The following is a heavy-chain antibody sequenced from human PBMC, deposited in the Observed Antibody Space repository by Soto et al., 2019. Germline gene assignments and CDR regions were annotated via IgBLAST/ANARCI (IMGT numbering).Heavy chain of an antibody. CDR2: IYHSGST. CDR1: GGSISSSNW. J-gene: IGHJ4*02. D-gene: IGHD6-13*01. Sequence: SETLSLTCAVSGGSISSSNWWSWVRQPPGKGLEWIGEIYHSGSTNYNPSLKSRVTISVDKSKNQFSLKLSSVTAADTAVYYCATRYSSSWYGLRRDHFEYWGQGPLVTV. CDR3: ATRYSSSWYGLRRDHFEY. V-gene: IGHV4-4*02.